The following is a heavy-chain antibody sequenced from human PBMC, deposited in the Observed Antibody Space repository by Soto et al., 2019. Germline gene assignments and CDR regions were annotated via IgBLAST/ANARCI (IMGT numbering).Heavy chain of an antibody. J-gene: IGHJ4*02. Sequence: QVQLQQWGAGLLKPSETLSLTSAVYGGSFSGYYWSWIRQPPGKGLEWIGEINHSGGTNYNPSLKSRVTLAVDTSKNQFSLKLSSVTAADTAVYYCARGKVVRGSYVTLDYWGQGTLVTVSS. D-gene: IGHD3-10*01. CDR2: INHSGGT. CDR3: ARGKVVRGSYVTLDY. CDR1: GGSFSGYY. V-gene: IGHV4-34*01.